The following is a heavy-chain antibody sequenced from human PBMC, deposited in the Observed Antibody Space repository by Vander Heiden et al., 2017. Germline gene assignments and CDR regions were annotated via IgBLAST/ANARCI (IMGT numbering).Heavy chain of an antibody. Sequence: EVQLVESGGGLVQPGGSLRLSCTASGFTFSNAWMNGVRQAPGKGLEGVGRIKSQPAGGTIDYAAPVKGRFTISRDDSKKTVYLQMNTLRTEDTAVYYCSTGGFYFDYWGQGTLVAVSS. J-gene: IGHJ4*02. CDR1: GFTFSNAW. CDR3: STGGFYFDY. D-gene: IGHD3-16*01. V-gene: IGHV3-15*01. CDR2: IKSQPAGGTI.